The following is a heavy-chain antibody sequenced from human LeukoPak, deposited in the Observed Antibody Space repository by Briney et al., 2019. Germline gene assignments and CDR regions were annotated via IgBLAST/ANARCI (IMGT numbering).Heavy chain of an antibody. CDR3: ARMMEGYESMN. J-gene: IGHJ4*02. Sequence: AGGSLRLSCAAAGLSFSSYDMYWVRQAPGKGLEWVAYISTSGSTLDYADSVKGRFTISRDNSRSTLSLQMNSLRAEDTAVYYCARMMEGYESMNWGQGTLVTVSS. V-gene: IGHV3-48*03. CDR2: ISTSGSTL. D-gene: IGHD2/OR15-2a*01. CDR1: GLSFSSYD.